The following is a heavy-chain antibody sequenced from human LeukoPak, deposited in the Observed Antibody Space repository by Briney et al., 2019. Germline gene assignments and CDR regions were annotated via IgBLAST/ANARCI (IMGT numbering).Heavy chain of an antibody. CDR2: IWYDGGNK. D-gene: IGHD6-6*01. Sequence: PGGSLRLSCAASGFTFSSYGMHWVRQAPGKGLEWVAIIWYDGGNKNYADSVKGRFTISRDNSKNTLYLQMNSLRAEDTAVYYCAREAARTSSFDYWGQGTLVTVSS. CDR3: AREAARTSSFDY. V-gene: IGHV3-33*01. J-gene: IGHJ4*02. CDR1: GFTFSSYG.